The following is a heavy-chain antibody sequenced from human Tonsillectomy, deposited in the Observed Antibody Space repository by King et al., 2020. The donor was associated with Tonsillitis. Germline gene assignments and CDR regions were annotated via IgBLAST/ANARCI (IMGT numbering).Heavy chain of an antibody. D-gene: IGHD6-19*01. J-gene: IGHJ5*02. CDR2: IYYSGST. Sequence: QLQESGPGLVKPSETLSLTCTVSGGSISSYYWSWIRQPPGKGLEWIGYIYYSGSTNYNPSLKSRVTISVDTSKNQFSLKLSSVTAADTAVYYCARTRPDSSGWFNWFDPWGQGTLVTVSS. CDR3: ARTRPDSSGWFNWFDP. CDR1: GGSISSYY. V-gene: IGHV4-59*08.